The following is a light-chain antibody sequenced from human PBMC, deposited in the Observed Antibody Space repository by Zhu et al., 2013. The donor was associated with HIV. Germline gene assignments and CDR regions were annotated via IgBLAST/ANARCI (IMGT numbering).Light chain of an antibody. Sequence: EIVLTQSPGTLSLSPGERATLACRASQRVSSSYLAWYQQKPGQAPRLLIYAASSLQSGVPSRFSGGGSGTEFTLTISSLQPEDFATYYCLQHYSYPWTFGQGTKVEIK. CDR3: LQHYSYPWT. CDR1: QRVSSSY. V-gene: IGKV3-20*01. CDR2: AAS. J-gene: IGKJ1*01.